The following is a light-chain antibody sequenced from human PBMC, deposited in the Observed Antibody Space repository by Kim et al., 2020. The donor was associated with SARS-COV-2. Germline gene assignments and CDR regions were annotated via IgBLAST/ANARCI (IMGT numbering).Light chain of an antibody. Sequence: QSVLTQPPSVSGAPGQRVTISCTGGSSNIGAGYDVHWYQDHAGAAPRLLIYDNTNRPSGVPDRFSGSKSGTSASLAITGLQADDEADYYCQSYDSGLSGPGFGGGTKVTVL. CDR2: DNT. CDR3: QSYDSGLSGPG. V-gene: IGLV1-40*01. J-gene: IGLJ2*01. CDR1: SSNIGAGYD.